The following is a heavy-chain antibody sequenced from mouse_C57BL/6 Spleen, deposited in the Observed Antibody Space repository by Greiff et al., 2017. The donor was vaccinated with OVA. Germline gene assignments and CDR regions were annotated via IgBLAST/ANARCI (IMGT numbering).Heavy chain of an antibody. CDR1: GYTFTDYE. V-gene: IGHV1-15*01. CDR2: IDPETGGT. D-gene: IGHD1-1*01. CDR3: TRHYYGSSYVDYAMDY. Sequence: QVQLQQSGAELVRPGASVTLSCKASGYTFTDYEMHWVKQTPVHGLEWIGAIDPETGGTAYNQKFKGKAILTADKSSSTAYMELRSLTSEDSAVYYCTRHYYGSSYVDYAMDYWGQGTSVTVSS. J-gene: IGHJ4*01.